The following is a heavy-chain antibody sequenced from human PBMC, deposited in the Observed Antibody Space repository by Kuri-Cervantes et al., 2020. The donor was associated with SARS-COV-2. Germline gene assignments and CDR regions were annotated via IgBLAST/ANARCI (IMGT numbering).Heavy chain of an antibody. V-gene: IGHV4-39*01. J-gene: IGHJ4*02. Sequence: SETLSLTCTVSGASISSSNYYWGWIRQPPGKGLEWIGSISYSGTTSHNPSLKSRVTISLDTSKNQLSLRLTSVTAADSAVYYCARHLGGYGDRGFDFWGQGTLVTVSS. CDR1: GASISSSNYY. D-gene: IGHD4-17*01. CDR3: ARHLGGYGDRGFDF. CDR2: ISYSGTT.